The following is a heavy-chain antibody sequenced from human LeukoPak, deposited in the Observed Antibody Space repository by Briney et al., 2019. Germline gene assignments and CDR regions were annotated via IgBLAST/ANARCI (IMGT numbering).Heavy chain of an antibody. Sequence: PGRSLRLSCAASGFTFSSYAMHRVRQAPGKGLEWVAVISYDGSNKYYADSVKGRFTISRDNSKNTLYLQMNSLRAEDTAVYYCARSPRGAPGYFDYWGQGTLVTVSS. J-gene: IGHJ4*02. CDR2: ISYDGSNK. CDR3: ARSPRGAPGYFDY. CDR1: GFTFSSYA. D-gene: IGHD3-10*01. V-gene: IGHV3-30-3*01.